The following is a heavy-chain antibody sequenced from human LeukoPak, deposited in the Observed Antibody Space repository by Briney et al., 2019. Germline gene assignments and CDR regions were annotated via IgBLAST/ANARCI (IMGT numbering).Heavy chain of an antibody. CDR2: INQDGREK. J-gene: IGHJ4*02. V-gene: IGHV3-7*03. CDR3: SRALEV. CDR1: GFPFSDFW. Sequence: GGSLRLSCAVSGFPFSDFWMDWVRQAPGKGLEWVANINQDGREKYYVDSVKGRFTISRGNGKNSLYLQMNNLRAEDTAVYYCSRALEVWGQGTLVTVSS.